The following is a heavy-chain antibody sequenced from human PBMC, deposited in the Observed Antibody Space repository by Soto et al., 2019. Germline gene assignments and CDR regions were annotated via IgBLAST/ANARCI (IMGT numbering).Heavy chain of an antibody. D-gene: IGHD3-16*02. CDR1: GGSISSGGYY. CDR3: AVGELSLSLDY. V-gene: IGHV4-31*03. Sequence: QVQLQESGPGLVKPSQTLSLTCTVSGGSISSGGYYWSWIRQHPGKGLEWIGYIYYSGSTYYNPSLKSRVTMSVDTSKNQFSRKLSSVTAADTAVYYCAVGELSLSLDYWGQGTLVTVSS. CDR2: IYYSGST. J-gene: IGHJ4*02.